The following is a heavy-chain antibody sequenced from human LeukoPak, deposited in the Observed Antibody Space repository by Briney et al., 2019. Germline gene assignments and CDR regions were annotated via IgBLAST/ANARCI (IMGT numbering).Heavy chain of an antibody. V-gene: IGHV3-30*18. J-gene: IGHJ4*02. D-gene: IGHD6-19*01. CDR3: AKHSLKTEYGSGRIWDY. CDR1: GFTFSSYG. Sequence: PGRSLRLSCAASGFTFSSYGMHWVRQAPGKGLEWVAVISYDGSNKYYADSVKGRFTISRDNSKNTLYLQMNSLRAEDTAVYYCAKHSLKTEYGSGRIWDYWGQGNPGHRLL. CDR2: ISYDGSNK.